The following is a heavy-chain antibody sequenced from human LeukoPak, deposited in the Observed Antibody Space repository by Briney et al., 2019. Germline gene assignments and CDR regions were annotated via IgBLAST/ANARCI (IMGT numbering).Heavy chain of an antibody. CDR3: ARDHHVAAPLDSFDI. D-gene: IGHD6-13*01. CDR1: DGSITNYD. J-gene: IGHJ3*02. Sequence: SETLSLTCTVSDGSITNYDWSWVRQPPGKGLEFIGHVHYSGTADYNPSLKSRVTISIDTSKKHFFLKLKSVTAADTAVYFCARDHHVAAPLDSFDIWGQGTMVTVSS. CDR2: VHYSGTA. V-gene: IGHV4-59*01.